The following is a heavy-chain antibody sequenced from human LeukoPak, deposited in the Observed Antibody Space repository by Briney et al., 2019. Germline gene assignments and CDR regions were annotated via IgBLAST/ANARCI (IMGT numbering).Heavy chain of an antibody. J-gene: IGHJ1*01. CDR1: GFTFSSYA. CDR3: AKGGPVAADPRYFQH. D-gene: IGHD6-19*01. V-gene: IGHV3-23*01. Sequence: GGSLRLSCAASGFTFSSYAMSWVRQAPGKGLEWVSAISGNGGSTYYADSVEGRFTISRDNSKNTLYLEMNSLRAEDTAVYYCAKGGPVAADPRYFQHWGQGTLVTVSS. CDR2: ISGNGGST.